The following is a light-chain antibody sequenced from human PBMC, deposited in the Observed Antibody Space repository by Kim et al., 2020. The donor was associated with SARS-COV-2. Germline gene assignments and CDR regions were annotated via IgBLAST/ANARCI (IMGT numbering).Light chain of an antibody. CDR1: QSVSSY. J-gene: IGKJ1*01. V-gene: IGKV3-11*01. CDR3: QQRSNWPPT. CDR2: DAS. Sequence: VSPGERAPLPCRASQSVSSYLAWYQQKPGQAPRLLIYDASNRATGIPARFSGSGSGTDFTLTISSLEPEDFAVYYCQQRSNWPPTFGQGTKVDIK.